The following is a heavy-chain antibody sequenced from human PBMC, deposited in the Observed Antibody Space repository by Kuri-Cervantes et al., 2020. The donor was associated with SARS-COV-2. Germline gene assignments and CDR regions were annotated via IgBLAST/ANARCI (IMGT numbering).Heavy chain of an antibody. V-gene: IGHV3-66*02. CDR2: IYAGGGT. D-gene: IGHD2-8*01. CDR1: GFIVSSIY. Sequence: GESLKISCAASGFIVSSIYMSWVRQAPGKGLEWVSIIYAGGGTYYADSVKGQFTISRDISKNTVFLQMNRLRTEDTAVYYCARSCTYARCSEYFQHWGQGTLVTVSS. J-gene: IGHJ1*01. CDR3: ARSCTYARCSEYFQH.